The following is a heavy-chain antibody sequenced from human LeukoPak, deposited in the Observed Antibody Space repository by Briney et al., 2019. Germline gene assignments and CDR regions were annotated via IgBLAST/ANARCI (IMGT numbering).Heavy chain of an antibody. CDR2: INQDGSVK. CDR3: TRDFVF. D-gene: IGHD3-3*01. V-gene: IGHV3-7*01. CDR1: GFALSTYW. Sequence: GRSLRLSCAASGFALSTYWMDWVRQAPGKGLEWVGNINQDGSVKHYVDSVRGRFTISRDNARNSVYLQMSALRVEDTAVYYCTRDFVFWGQGSLVTASS. J-gene: IGHJ4*02.